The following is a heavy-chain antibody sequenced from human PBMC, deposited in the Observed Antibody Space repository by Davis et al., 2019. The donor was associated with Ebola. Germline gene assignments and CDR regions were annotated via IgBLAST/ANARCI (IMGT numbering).Heavy chain of an antibody. V-gene: IGHV4-34*01. CDR3: ARVNLLYYYGMDV. J-gene: IGHJ6*02. CDR1: GGSFSGYY. D-gene: IGHD1-14*01. CDR2: INHSGST. Sequence: SQTLSLTCAVYGGSFSGYYCSWIRQPPGKGLEWIGEINHSGSTNYNPSLKSRVTISVDRSKNQFSLKLSSVTAADTAVYYCARVNLLYYYGMDVWGQGTTVTVSS.